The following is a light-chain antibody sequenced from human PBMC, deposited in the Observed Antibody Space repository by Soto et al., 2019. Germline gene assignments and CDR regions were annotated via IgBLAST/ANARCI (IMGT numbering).Light chain of an antibody. J-gene: IGKJ1*01. V-gene: IGKV1-6*01. CDR2: LAS. Sequence: AIQMTQSPSSLSVSVGDRVTITCRASQAIRNDLGWYQQKPGKAPKLLIYLASILESGVPSRFSGSGSGTDFTLTISSLQPEDFATYYCLQDYFYPLTFGQGTRVEI. CDR3: LQDYFYPLT. CDR1: QAIRND.